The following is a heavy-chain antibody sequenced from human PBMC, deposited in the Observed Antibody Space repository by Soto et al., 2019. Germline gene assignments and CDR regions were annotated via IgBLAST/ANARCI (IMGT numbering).Heavy chain of an antibody. CDR2: IYYIGST. D-gene: IGHD2-21*02. J-gene: IGHJ5*02. CDR1: GGSMISYY. Sequence: SETLSLTCTVSGGSMISYYWSLIRQPPGRGLEWIGYIYYIGSTNYNPSLRSRVTISLDTSKNQVSLKLNSVTAADTAVYYCARLPGGDGAPWGQGILVTVSS. V-gene: IGHV4-59*01. CDR3: ARLPGGDGAP.